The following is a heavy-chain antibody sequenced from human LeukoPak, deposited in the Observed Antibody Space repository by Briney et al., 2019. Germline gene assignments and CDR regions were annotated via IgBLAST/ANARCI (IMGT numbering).Heavy chain of an antibody. CDR1: GITFSSYW. CDR3: ARDKEDYYYDSSAYRYYNYYYVDV. D-gene: IGHD3-22*01. CDR2: IKHDGSEK. V-gene: IGHV3-7*01. J-gene: IGHJ6*03. Sequence: QPGGSLRLSCAVSGITFSSYWMSWVRQAPGKGLEWVANIKHDGSEKYYVDSVKGRFTISRDNAKNSLDLQMDNLRAEDTAVYYCARDKEDYYYDSSAYRYYNYYYVDVWGKGTTVTVSS.